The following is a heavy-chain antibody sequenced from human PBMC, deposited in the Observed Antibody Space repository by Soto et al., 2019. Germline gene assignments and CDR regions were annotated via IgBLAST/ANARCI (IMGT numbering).Heavy chain of an antibody. CDR3: ARDYYYDSSGYYFFGY. Sequence: GGSLRLSCAASGFTFSSYGMHWVRQAPGKGLEWVAVIWYDGSNKYYADSVKGRFTISRDNSKNTLYLQMNSLRAEDTAVYYCARDYYYDSSGYYFFGYWGQGTLVTVSS. V-gene: IGHV3-33*01. J-gene: IGHJ4*02. D-gene: IGHD3-22*01. CDR1: GFTFSSYG. CDR2: IWYDGSNK.